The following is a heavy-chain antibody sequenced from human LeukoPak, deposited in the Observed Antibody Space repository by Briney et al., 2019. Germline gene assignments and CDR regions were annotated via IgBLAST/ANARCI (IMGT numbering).Heavy chain of an antibody. CDR3: AKVQFQLPTFDY. V-gene: IGHV3-23*01. CDR1: GFTFSSYA. CDR2: ISGSGGST. Sequence: GGSLRLSCAASGFTFSSYAMSWVRQAPGKGLECVSAISGSGGSTYYADSVKGRFTISRDNSKNTLYLQMNSLRAEDTAVYYCAKVQFQLPTFDYWGQGTLVTVSS. D-gene: IGHD1-26*01. J-gene: IGHJ4*02.